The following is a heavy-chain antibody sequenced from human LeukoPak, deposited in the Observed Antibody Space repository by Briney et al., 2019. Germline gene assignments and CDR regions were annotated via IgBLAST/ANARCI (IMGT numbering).Heavy chain of an antibody. J-gene: IGHJ4*02. CDR2: IYYSGST. D-gene: IGHD6-13*01. Sequence: SEILSLTCTVSGGSISSSSYYWGWIRPPPGKGLEWIGSIYYSGSTYYNPSLKSRVTISVDTSKNQFSLKLSSVTAADTAVYYCARDPAAAGEFDYWGQGTLVTVSS. CDR3: ARDPAAAGEFDY. V-gene: IGHV4-39*07. CDR1: GGSISSSSYY.